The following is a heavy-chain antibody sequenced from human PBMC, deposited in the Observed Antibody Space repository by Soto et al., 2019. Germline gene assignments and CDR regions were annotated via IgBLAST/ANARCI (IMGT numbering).Heavy chain of an antibody. Sequence: EVQLAESGGGMVQPGGSLRLSCVASGFTFSSYDMHWVRQAPGKGLEYVSSISSNGGTTYYGNSVKGRFTISRDNSKNTLYLQMGRLRAEDMAVYYCVRRVSGNYDYWGQGNLVTVSS. V-gene: IGHV3-64*01. CDR3: VRRVSGNYDY. D-gene: IGHD1-7*01. CDR2: ISSNGGTT. J-gene: IGHJ4*02. CDR1: GFTFSSYD.